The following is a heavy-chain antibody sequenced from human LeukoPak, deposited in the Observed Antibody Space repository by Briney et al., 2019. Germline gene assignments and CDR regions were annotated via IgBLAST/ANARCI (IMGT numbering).Heavy chain of an antibody. V-gene: IGHV3-23*01. J-gene: IGHJ4*02. CDR2: ITGGGDYT. CDR3: AKRSGSSYGYFDY. CDR1: GFSFSGYA. D-gene: IGHD3-10*01. Sequence: GGALRLSCAASGFSFSGYAMGWGRHAPRERLEWVSAITGGGDYTDYADSVRGRFTISRDNSQSTVYPQISSLSGEDAAVYYCAKRSGSSYGYFDYWGRKTVVTVSS.